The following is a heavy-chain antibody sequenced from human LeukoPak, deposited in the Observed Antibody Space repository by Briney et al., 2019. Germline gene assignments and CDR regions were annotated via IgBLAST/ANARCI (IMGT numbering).Heavy chain of an antibody. CDR2: INPNSGGT. CDR3: ARDLRRGNGRFGERTPDY. Sequence: ASVKVSCKSSGYTFTGYYMHWVRQAPGQGLEWMGWINPNSGGTNYAQKFQGRVTMTRDTSISTAYMELSRLRSDDTAVYYCARDLRRGNGRFGERTPDYWGQGTLVTVSS. D-gene: IGHD3-10*01. J-gene: IGHJ4*02. V-gene: IGHV1-2*02. CDR1: GYTFTGYY.